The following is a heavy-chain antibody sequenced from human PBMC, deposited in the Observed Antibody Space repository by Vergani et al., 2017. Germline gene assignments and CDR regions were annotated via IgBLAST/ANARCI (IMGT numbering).Heavy chain of an antibody. J-gene: IGHJ3*02. CDR1: GGTFSSYA. D-gene: IGHD3-16*01. CDR2: IIPILGTA. CDR3: ASPRAGFTFRSAFDI. V-gene: IGHV1-69*12. Sequence: QVQLVQSGAEVKKPGSSVKVSCKASGGTFSSYAISWVRQAPGQGLEWMGGIIPILGTANYAQKFQGRVTITADESTSTAYMELSSRRSEDTAVYYCASPRAGFTFRSAFDIWGQGTMVTVSS.